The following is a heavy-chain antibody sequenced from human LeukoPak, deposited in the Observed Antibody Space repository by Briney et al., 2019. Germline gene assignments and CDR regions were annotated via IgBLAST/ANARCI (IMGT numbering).Heavy chain of an antibody. CDR1: GFTVSSNY. J-gene: IGHJ4*02. D-gene: IGHD6-13*01. V-gene: IGHV3-53*01. CDR3: ARGAYSSSWYFDY. CDR2: IYSGGST. Sequence: GGSLRLSCAASGFTVSSNYMSWVRQAPGKGLEWVSVIYSGGSTYYADSVKGQFTISRDNSKNTLFLQMNSLRAEDTAVYYCARGAYSSSWYFDYWGQGTLVTVSS.